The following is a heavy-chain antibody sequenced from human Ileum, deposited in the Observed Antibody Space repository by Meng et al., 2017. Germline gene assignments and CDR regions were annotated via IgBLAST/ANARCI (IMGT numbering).Heavy chain of an antibody. J-gene: IGHJ4*01. V-gene: IGHV4-39*02. CDR1: SGSLTSSGSY. CDR2: IYYRGTT. CDR3: ARGTDYGDSYYFDF. Sequence: QLQLQVSGPGLLEPSETLSLTCVVSSGSLTSSGSYWGCVRQSPGTGLELIATIYYRGTTYYNPSLKSRVTISIDTSKSQVSLEMASVVAADSGLFYCARGTDYGDSYYFDFWGPGFLVTVSS. D-gene: IGHD4-17*01.